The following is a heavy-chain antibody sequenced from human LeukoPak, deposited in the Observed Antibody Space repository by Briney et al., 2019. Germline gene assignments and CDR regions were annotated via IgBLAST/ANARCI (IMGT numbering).Heavy chain of an antibody. J-gene: IGHJ4*02. CDR1: GGSISSYY. CDR2: FYTSGST. Sequence: SETLSLTCTVSGGSISSYYWSWIRQPAGKGLEWIGRFYTSGSTKYNPSLKSRVTMSEDTSKNQFSLNLSSVTATDTAVYYCARSLYYYKSGSYLRTFDSWGQGTLVTVSS. CDR3: ARSLYYYKSGSYLRTFDS. V-gene: IGHV4-4*07. D-gene: IGHD3-10*01.